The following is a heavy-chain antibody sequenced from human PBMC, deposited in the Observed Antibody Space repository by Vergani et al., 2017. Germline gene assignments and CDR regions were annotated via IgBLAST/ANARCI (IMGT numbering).Heavy chain of an antibody. J-gene: IGHJ4*02. CDR3: ARGVRLWFGELQYYFDY. V-gene: IGHV4-4*07. CDR2: IYTSGST. CDR1: GGSISSYY. Sequence: QVQLQESGPGLVKPSETLSLTCTVSGGSISSYYWSWIRQPAGKGLEWIGRIYTSGSTNYNPSLKSRVTMSVDTSKNPFSLKLSSVTAADTAVYYCARGVRLWFGELQYYFDYWGQGTLVTVSS. D-gene: IGHD3-10*01.